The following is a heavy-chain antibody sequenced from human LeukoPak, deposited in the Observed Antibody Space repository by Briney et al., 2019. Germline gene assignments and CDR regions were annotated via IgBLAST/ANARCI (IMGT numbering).Heavy chain of an antibody. D-gene: IGHD6-19*01. CDR1: GDSVSSNSAA. J-gene: IGHJ2*01. CDR2: TYYRSKWFN. V-gene: IGHV6-1*01. CDR3: ARSLAVAGTVVWYFDL. Sequence: SQTLSLTCAISGDSVSSNSAAWNWIRQSLSRGLEWLGRTYYRSKWFNDYVVSVKSRITINPDTSKNQFSLQLNSVTPEDTAVYYCARSLAVAGTVVWYFDLWGRGTLVTVSS.